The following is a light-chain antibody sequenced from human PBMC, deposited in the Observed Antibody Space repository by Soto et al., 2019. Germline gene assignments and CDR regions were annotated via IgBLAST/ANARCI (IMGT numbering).Light chain of an antibody. Sequence: QSVLTQPASVSGSPGQSITISCTGTRRDVGGYNYVSWYQEHPGKAPKLMIYDVSNRPSGVSKRFSGSKSGNTASQTISGLQAEDEADYYCSSYTTDSTYVFGTGTKLTVL. CDR3: SSYTTDSTYV. CDR2: DVS. V-gene: IGLV2-14*01. CDR1: RRDVGGYNY. J-gene: IGLJ1*01.